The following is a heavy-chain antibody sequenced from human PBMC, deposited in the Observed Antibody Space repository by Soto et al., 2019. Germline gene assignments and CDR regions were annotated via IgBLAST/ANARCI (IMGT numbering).Heavy chain of an antibody. Sequence: GGSLRLSCAASGFTFSDYGMHWVRQAPGKGLEWVAVIWRDGSKIDYRDSVKGRFTISRDNAKNTLYLQMNSLRAEDTAVYYCARDPLDNWNSVNWFDPWGQGTLVTVSS. V-gene: IGHV3-33*01. CDR2: IWRDGSKI. CDR3: ARDPLDNWNSVNWFDP. CDR1: GFTFSDYG. J-gene: IGHJ5*02. D-gene: IGHD1-7*01.